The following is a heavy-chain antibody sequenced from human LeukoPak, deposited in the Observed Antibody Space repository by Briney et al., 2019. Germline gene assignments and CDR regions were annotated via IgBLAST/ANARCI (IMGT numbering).Heavy chain of an antibody. D-gene: IGHD3-10*01. V-gene: IGHV4-39*01. CDR1: GVCLSSSISC. Sequence: SETLSLTCTVSGVCLSSSISCWGWVRQPPGKGLEWIGTISSSGNTYYNPSLKSRVTISVDTSKNEFSLKVNSATAADTAVYYCARHSEGGLLWFGERSRWWFDPWGQGTLVTVSS. J-gene: IGHJ5*02. CDR2: ISSSGNT. CDR3: ARHSEGGLLWFGERSRWWFDP.